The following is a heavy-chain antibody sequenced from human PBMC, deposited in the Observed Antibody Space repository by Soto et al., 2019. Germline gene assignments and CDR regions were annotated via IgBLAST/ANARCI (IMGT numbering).Heavy chain of an antibody. V-gene: IGHV1-69*13. CDR3: AKDNPAAADPKWFDP. CDR2: IIPIFGTA. D-gene: IGHD6-13*01. CDR1: GGTFSSYA. Sequence: SVKVSCKASGGTFSSYAISWVRQAPGQGLEWMGGIIPIFGTANYAQKFQGRVTITADESTSTAYMELSSLRSEDTAVYYCAKDNPAAADPKWFDPWGQGTLVTVSS. J-gene: IGHJ5*02.